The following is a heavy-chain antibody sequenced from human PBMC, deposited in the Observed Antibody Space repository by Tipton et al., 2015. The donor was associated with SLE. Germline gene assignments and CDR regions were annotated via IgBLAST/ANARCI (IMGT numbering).Heavy chain of an antibody. V-gene: IGHV4-39*07. CDR1: GGSISSPTHY. J-gene: IGHJ4*02. D-gene: IGHD3-3*01. Sequence: LSLTCTVSGGSISSPTHYWGWVRQPPGEGLEWIGNIYYSGSTYYNRSLNSRAPMSVDTSKSQFSLKLRSVTAADTAVYFCVRAFHYDYWSSHYGTPSLGYFDYWGLGALVTVSS. CDR3: VRAFHYDYWSSHYGTPSLGYFDY. CDR2: IYYSGST.